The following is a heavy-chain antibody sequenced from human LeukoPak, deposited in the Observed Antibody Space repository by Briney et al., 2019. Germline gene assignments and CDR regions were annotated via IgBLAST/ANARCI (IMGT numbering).Heavy chain of an antibody. CDR1: GFTFSSYA. J-gene: IGHJ4*02. Sequence: GGSLRLSCAASGFTFSSYAMHWVRQAPGKGLEWVAVISYDGSNKYYADSVKGRFTISRDNSKNTLYLQMNSLRAEDTAVYYCARSRPPSGWYNYWGQGTLVTVSS. D-gene: IGHD6-19*01. CDR3: ARSRPPSGWYNY. CDR2: ISYDGSNK. V-gene: IGHV3-30-3*01.